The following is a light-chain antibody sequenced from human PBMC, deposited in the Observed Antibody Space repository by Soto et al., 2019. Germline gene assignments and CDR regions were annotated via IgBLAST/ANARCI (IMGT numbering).Light chain of an antibody. J-gene: IGKJ1*01. CDR2: GAS. Sequence: EIVLTQSPGTLFLSAGERATLSCRASQSVSRNYLAWYQHKPGQAPTALIYGASNRATGVPDRFSGSGSGTDFTLTISRLEPEDFAVYYCQNYDTSPTFGQGTKVEVK. CDR3: QNYDTSPT. CDR1: QSVSRNY. V-gene: IGKV3-20*01.